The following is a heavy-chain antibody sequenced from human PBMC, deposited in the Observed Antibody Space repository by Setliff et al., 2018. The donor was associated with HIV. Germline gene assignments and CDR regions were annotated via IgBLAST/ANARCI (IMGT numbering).Heavy chain of an antibody. V-gene: IGHV1-2*02. J-gene: IGHJ4*02. CDR2: INPNTGAT. CDR3: ARGIAAVGVGGFDY. D-gene: IGHD6-13*01. Sequence: ASVKVSCKASGYTFAAYYIHWLRQAPGQGLEWMGWINPNTGATHYAQKFQGRVTITRDTSANTGYMELSSLRSEDAAVYYCARGIAAVGVGGFDYWSQGTLVTVSS. CDR1: GYTFAAYY.